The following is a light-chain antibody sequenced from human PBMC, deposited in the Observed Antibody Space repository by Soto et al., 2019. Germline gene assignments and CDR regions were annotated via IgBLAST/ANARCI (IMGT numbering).Light chain of an antibody. V-gene: IGLV2-14*01. CDR3: RSYTSRSTLDYV. CDR1: SSDVGGYNY. Sequence: QSALTQPASVSGSPGQSITISCTGTSSDVGGYNYVSWYQQQSGKAPKLMIYEVSNRPSGVSNRFSGSKSGNTASLTISGLQAEDEADYYCRSYTSRSTLDYVFGSGTQLTVL. CDR2: EVS. J-gene: IGLJ1*01.